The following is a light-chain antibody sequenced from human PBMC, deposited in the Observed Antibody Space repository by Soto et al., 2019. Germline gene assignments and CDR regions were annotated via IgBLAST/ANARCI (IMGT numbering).Light chain of an antibody. V-gene: IGKV3-15*01. CDR1: QSVSSN. Sequence: EIVMTQSPATLSVSPGERATLSCRASQSVSSNLAWYQQKPCQAPRLLIYVASTSATGIPARFSGSGSGTEFTLTISSLQSEDFAVYYCQQYNNWPQTFGQGTKLEIK. J-gene: IGKJ2*01. CDR3: QQYNNWPQT. CDR2: VAS.